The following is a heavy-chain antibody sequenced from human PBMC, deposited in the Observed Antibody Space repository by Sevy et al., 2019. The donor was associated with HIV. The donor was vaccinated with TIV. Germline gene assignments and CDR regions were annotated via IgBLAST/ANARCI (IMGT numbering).Heavy chain of an antibody. Sequence: SETLSLTCSVSGGSLITTNYYWAWLRQSPGKGLEWIASIDYSGSTYYNPSIKARVTVSVDTSRSQFSLILNSVTAADTSVYYCAAHEGVTISEARFDPWGQGTLVAVSS. J-gene: IGHJ5*02. CDR3: AAHEGVTISEARFDP. V-gene: IGHV4-39*01. D-gene: IGHD1-1*01. CDR1: GGSLITTNYY. CDR2: IDYSGST.